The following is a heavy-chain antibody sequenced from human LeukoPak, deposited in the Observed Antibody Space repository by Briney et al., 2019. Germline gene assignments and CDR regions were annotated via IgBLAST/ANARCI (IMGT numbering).Heavy chain of an antibody. CDR3: VRDSNLSFDW. D-gene: IGHD1-14*01. J-gene: IGHJ4*02. V-gene: IGHV3-74*01. CDR1: RLTLSPFW. CDR2: ISTDGTVT. Sequence: GGSLRLSCAASRLTLSPFWMHWVRQAPGEGRVWVSHISTDGTVTSYAASVKGRFTISRDNAKSTLYLQMNSLRAEDTAVYYCVRDSNLSFDWWGQGWLVTVSS.